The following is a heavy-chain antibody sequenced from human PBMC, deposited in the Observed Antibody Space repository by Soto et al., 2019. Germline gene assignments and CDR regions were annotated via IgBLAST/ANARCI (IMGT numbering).Heavy chain of an antibody. CDR3: ARALVGATAYYYYGMDV. CDR2: INPNSGGT. Sequence: GASVKVSCKASGYTFTGYYMHWVRQAPGQGLEWMGWINPNSGGTNYAQKFQGWVTMTRDTSISTAYMELSRLRSDDTAVYYCARALVGATAYYYYGMDVWGQGTTVTVSS. D-gene: IGHD1-26*01. CDR1: GYTFTGYY. V-gene: IGHV1-2*04. J-gene: IGHJ6*02.